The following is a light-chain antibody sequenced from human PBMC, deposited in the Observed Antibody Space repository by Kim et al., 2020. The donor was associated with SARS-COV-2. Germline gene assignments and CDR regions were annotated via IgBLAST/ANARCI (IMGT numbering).Light chain of an antibody. J-gene: IGLJ3*02. V-gene: IGLV6-57*02. CDR3: QSYDSSSEV. CDR1: TGAIASNY. Sequence: GNPLTVSCPSSTGAIASNYVQWYRQRPGSAPTTVIYENDQRPSGVPDRFSGSIDSSSNSASLTISGLKTEDEADYYCQSYDSSSEVFGGGTKLTVL. CDR2: END.